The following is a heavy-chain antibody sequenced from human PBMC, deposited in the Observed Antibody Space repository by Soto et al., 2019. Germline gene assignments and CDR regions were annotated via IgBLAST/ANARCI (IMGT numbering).Heavy chain of an antibody. J-gene: IGHJ4*02. Sequence: QVQLVESGGGVVQPGRSLRLSCAASGFTFSNYGMHWVRQAPGKGLEWLAVISYDGSDKNYAASVEGRFTISRDNSKNTLYLQMTSLRTEDTAVYYCAKVSIIYNWNYGYDFDCWGQGTLVTVSS. CDR3: AKVSIIYNWNYGYDFDC. CDR1: GFTFSNYG. D-gene: IGHD1-7*01. CDR2: ISYDGSDK. V-gene: IGHV3-30*18.